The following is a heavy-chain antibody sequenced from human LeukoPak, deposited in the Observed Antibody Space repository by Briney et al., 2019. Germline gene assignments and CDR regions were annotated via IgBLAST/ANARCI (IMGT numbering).Heavy chain of an antibody. D-gene: IGHD3-3*01. CDR2: IYSSGST. Sequence: SETLSLTCTVSGGSISSYYWSWIRQPAGKGLEWIGRIYSSGSTNYNPSLKSRVTMSVDTSKNQFSLKLSSVTAADTAVYYCAREMEMGDFWSGSRGHFDLWGRGTLVTVSS. V-gene: IGHV4-4*07. CDR1: GGSISSYY. J-gene: IGHJ2*01. CDR3: AREMEMGDFWSGSRGHFDL.